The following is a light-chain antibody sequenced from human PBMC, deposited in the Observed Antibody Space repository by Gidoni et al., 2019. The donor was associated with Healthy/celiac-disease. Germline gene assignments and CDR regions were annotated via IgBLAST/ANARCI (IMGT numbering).Light chain of an antibody. Sequence: SSERTQDPAGSVALGQTVRITCQGDSLRSYYASWYQQKPGQAPVLVIYGKNNRPSGIPDRFSGSSSGNTASLTITGAQAEDEADYYCNSRDSSGNHLVFGGGTKLTVL. J-gene: IGLJ2*01. CDR3: NSRDSSGNHLV. CDR2: GKN. V-gene: IGLV3-19*01. CDR1: SLRSYY.